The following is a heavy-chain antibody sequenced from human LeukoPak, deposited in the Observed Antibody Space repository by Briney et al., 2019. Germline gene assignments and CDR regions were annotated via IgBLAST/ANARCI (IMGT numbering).Heavy chain of an antibody. Sequence: PGGSLRVSCAASGFTFSSYTMNWVRQAPGKGLEWVSSISSSSSYIYYADSVKGRFTISRDNAKNSLYLQMNSLRAEDTAVYYCARAAPTRTLIGSGADYWGQGIQVTVSS. V-gene: IGHV3-21*01. D-gene: IGHD3-22*01. J-gene: IGHJ4*02. CDR2: ISSSSSYI. CDR3: ARAAPTRTLIGSGADY. CDR1: GFTFSSYT.